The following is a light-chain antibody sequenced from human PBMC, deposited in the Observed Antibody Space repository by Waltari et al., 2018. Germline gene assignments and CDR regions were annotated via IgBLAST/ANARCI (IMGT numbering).Light chain of an antibody. V-gene: IGLV4-69*01. CDR2: VNSDGSH. J-gene: IGLJ3*02. CDR3: RTGGHGTWV. Sequence: QLVLTQSPSASASLGASIKLTCTLSSGHSSNVIASLQQQPEKGPRYLMKVNSDGSHTRGNEIPDRFSGSSQVHQSYLTRDGRRAEGEAGEDGRTGGHGTWVFGGGTKLTVL. CDR1: SGHSSNV.